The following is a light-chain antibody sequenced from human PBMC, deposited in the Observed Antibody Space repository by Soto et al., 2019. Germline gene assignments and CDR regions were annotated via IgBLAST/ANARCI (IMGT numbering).Light chain of an antibody. CDR1: HDIINY. Sequence: DIQMTQSPSTLSASVGDIVTITCHASHDIINYLNCYQQKPGQAPKLLIYDASNVETGVPSRFSGSGSGTDFTFTISSLQPEDFATYYCQQYNSYSPLTFGGGTKVDIK. CDR3: QQYNSYSPLT. J-gene: IGKJ4*01. V-gene: IGKV1-33*01. CDR2: DAS.